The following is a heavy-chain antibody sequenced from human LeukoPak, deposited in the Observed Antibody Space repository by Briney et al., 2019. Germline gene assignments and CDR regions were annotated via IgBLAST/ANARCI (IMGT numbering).Heavy chain of an antibody. Sequence: GGSLRLSCAASGFPFDVYAMHWARQAPGKGLERVSLISGDGDSTYYADSVKGRFTISRDNSKNSLYLQMNSLRTEDTALYYCAKDIYGSPDNYYYGMDVWGQGTTVTVSS. CDR3: AKDIYGSPDNYYYGMDV. D-gene: IGHD1-26*01. J-gene: IGHJ6*02. V-gene: IGHV3-43*02. CDR1: GFPFDVYA. CDR2: ISGDGDST.